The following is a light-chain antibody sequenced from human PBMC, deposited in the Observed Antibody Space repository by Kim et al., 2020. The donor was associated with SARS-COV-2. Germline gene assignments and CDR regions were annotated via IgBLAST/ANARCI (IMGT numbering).Light chain of an antibody. CDR1: SYNIGSNY. Sequence: QRVTISCSGSSYNIGSNYVYWYQQLPGTAPKLLIYRNNQRPSGVPDRFSGSKSGTSASLAISGLRSEDEADYYCAAWDDSLSGNWVFGGGTQLTVL. J-gene: IGLJ3*02. V-gene: IGLV1-47*01. CDR3: AAWDDSLSGNWV. CDR2: RNN.